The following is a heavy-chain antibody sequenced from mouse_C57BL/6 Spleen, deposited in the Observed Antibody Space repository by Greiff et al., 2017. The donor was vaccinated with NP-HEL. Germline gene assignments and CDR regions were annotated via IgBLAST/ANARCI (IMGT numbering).Heavy chain of an antibody. CDR1: GFTFSDYG. V-gene: IGHV5-17*01. CDR3: ARGRYWYFDV. J-gene: IGHJ1*03. Sequence: EVKLVESGGGLVKPGGSLKLSCAASGFTFSDYGMHWVRQAPEKGLEWVAYISSGSSTIYYADTVKGRFTISRDNAKNTLFLQMTSLRSEDTAMYYCARGRYWYFDVWGTGTTVTVSS. CDR2: ISSGSSTI.